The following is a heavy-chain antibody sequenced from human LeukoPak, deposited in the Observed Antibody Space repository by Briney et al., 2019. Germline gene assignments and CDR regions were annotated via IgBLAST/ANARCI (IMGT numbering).Heavy chain of an antibody. CDR2: ISWNSGTI. J-gene: IGHJ4*02. D-gene: IGHD6-19*01. CDR1: GFIFNKYA. CDR3: AKDNRRHYTSGPNPDSLH. Sequence: GGSLRLSCAGSGFIFNKYAMHWVRQPPGKGLEWVSGISWNSGTIDYADSVRGRFTISRDNAKNSLYLQMDSLRVEDTAFYYCAKDNRRHYTSGPNPDSLHWGQGALVTVSS. V-gene: IGHV3-9*01.